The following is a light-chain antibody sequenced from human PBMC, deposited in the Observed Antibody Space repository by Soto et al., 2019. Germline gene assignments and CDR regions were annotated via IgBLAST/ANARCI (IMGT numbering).Light chain of an antibody. CDR3: QQSYSNPRT. CDR2: AAS. V-gene: IGKV1-39*01. CDR1: ENIARY. Sequence: DIQMTQSPSSLSASVGDRVTITCRASENIARYLNWYQQRPGKAPELLISAASSLQSGVPSRFRGGGSGTDFTLTISSLQPEDFATYYCQQSYSNPRTVGQATKVEIK. J-gene: IGKJ1*01.